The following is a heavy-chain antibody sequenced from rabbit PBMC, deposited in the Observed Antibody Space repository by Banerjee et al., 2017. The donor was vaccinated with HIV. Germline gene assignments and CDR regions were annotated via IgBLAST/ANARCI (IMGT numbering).Heavy chain of an antibody. Sequence: QEQLEESGGDLVKPEGSLTLTCTASGFSFSSNYWLCWVRQAPGKGLEWIACIGAGSTYYATWAKGRFTISKTSSTTVTLQMTSLTAADTATYFCARDAGYAGSNLWGQGTLVPS. V-gene: IGHV1S45*01. D-gene: IGHD4-2*01. J-gene: IGHJ4*01. CDR3: ARDAGYAGSNL. CDR1: GFSFSSNYW. CDR2: IGAGST.